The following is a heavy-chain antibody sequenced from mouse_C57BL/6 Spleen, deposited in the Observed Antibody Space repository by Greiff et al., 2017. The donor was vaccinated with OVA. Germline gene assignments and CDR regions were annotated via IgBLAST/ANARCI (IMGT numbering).Heavy chain of an antibody. Sequence: GGGLVQPKGSLKLSCAASGFSFNTYAMNWVRQAPGKGLEWVARIRSKSNNYATYYADSVKDRFTISRDDSESMLYLQMNNLKTEDTAMYYCVRHGSNSYYAMDYWGQGTSVTVSS. J-gene: IGHJ4*01. V-gene: IGHV10-1*01. CDR3: VRHGSNSYYAMDY. CDR1: GFSFNTYA. CDR2: IRSKSNNYAT. D-gene: IGHD2-5*01.